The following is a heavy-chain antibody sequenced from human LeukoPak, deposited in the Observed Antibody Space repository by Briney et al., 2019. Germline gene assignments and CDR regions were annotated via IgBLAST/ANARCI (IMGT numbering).Heavy chain of an antibody. Sequence: GGSLRLSCAASGFTFSSYAMPWVRQAPGKGLEWVAVISYDGSNKYYADSVKGRFTISRDNSKNTLYLQMNSLRAEDTAVYYCAKEGYYDSSGYYFFDYWGQGTLVTVSS. CDR3: AKEGYYDSSGYYFFDY. CDR2: ISYDGSNK. V-gene: IGHV3-30-3*01. J-gene: IGHJ4*02. D-gene: IGHD3-22*01. CDR1: GFTFSSYA.